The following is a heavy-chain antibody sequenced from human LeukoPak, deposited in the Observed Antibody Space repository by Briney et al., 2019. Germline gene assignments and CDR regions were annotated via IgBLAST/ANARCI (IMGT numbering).Heavy chain of an antibody. D-gene: IGHD3-22*01. Sequence: GGSLRLSCAASGFTFSSYAMHWVRQAPGKGLEWVAVISYDGSNKYYAVSVKGRFTISRDNSKNTLYLQMNSLRAEDTAVYYCARSSGYYLDFDYWGQGTLVTVSS. V-gene: IGHV3-30-3*01. CDR1: GFTFSSYA. CDR3: ARSSGYYLDFDY. CDR2: ISYDGSNK. J-gene: IGHJ4*02.